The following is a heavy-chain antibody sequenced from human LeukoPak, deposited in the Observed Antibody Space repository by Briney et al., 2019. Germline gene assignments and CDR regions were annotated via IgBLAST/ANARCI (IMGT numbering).Heavy chain of an antibody. D-gene: IGHD3-22*01. CDR2: TYYRSKWYN. Sequence: SQTLSLTCAISGDSVSSNSAAWNWIRQSPSRGPEWLGRTYYRSKWYNDYAVSVKSRITINPDTSKNQFSLQLNSVTPEDTAVYYCARDLRMYYYDSSGYYGLDYWGQGTLVTVSS. J-gene: IGHJ4*02. CDR1: GDSVSSNSAA. CDR3: ARDLRMYYYDSSGYYGLDY. V-gene: IGHV6-1*01.